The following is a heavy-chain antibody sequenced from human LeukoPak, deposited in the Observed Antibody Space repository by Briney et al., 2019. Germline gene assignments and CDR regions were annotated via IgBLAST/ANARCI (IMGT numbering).Heavy chain of an antibody. J-gene: IGHJ4*02. D-gene: IGHD4-17*01. V-gene: IGHV3-66*01. Sequence: GGSLRLSCAASGFTVSTNYMSWVRQAPGKGLEWVSLIYSGGGTYYADSVKGRFTISRDNSRNTLSLQMNSLRVDDTAVYYCTRGFRSVTTWGYFDYWGQGALVTVSS. CDR1: GFTVSTNY. CDR2: IYSGGGT. CDR3: TRGFRSVTTWGYFDY.